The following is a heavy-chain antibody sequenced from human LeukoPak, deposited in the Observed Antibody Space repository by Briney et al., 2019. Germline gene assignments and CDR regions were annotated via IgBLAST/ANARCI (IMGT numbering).Heavy chain of an antibody. V-gene: IGHV3-23*01. D-gene: IGHD6-13*01. Sequence: GGSLRLSCAASGFTFSSYAMSWVRQAPGKGLEWVSAISGSGGSTYYADSVKGRFTISRDNSKNTLYLQMNSLRAEDTAVYYCAKVSSSWYLRQYYFDYRGQGTLVTVSS. J-gene: IGHJ4*02. CDR1: GFTFSSYA. CDR3: AKVSSSWYLRQYYFDY. CDR2: ISGSGGST.